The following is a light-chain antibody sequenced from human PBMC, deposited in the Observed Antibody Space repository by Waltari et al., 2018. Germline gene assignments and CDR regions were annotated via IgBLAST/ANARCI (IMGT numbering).Light chain of an antibody. CDR1: SSDVGASNY. J-gene: IGLJ2*01. CDR2: EVS. V-gene: IGLV2-8*01. CDR3: SSDAGSNNYVI. Sequence: QSALTQPPSASGSLGQSVTISCTGTSSDVGASNYVSWYQHNPGTAPKLMIFEVSKRPSGVPDRFSGSRSGNTASLTVSGLQAEDEADYYCSSDAGSNNYVILGGGTKLTVL.